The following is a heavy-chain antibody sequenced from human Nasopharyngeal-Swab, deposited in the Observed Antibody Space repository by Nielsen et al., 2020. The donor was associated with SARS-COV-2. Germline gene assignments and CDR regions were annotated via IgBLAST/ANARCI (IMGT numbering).Heavy chain of an antibody. CDR1: GFTFSNAW. J-gene: IGHJ4*02. CDR2: IKSKTDGGTT. V-gene: IGHV3-15*01. Sequence: GGSLRLSCAASGFTFSNAWMSWVRQAPGKGLEWVGRIKSKTDGGTTDYAAPVKGRFTISRDDSKNTLYLQMNSLKTEDTAVYYCTTDPSNSWYLSFDYWGQGTLVTVSS. CDR3: TTDPSNSWYLSFDY. D-gene: IGHD6-13*01.